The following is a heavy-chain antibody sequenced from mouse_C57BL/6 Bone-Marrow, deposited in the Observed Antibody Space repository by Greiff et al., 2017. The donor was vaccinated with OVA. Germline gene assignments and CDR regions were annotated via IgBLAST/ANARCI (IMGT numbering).Heavy chain of an antibody. D-gene: IGHD6-1*01. J-gene: IGHJ1*03. CDR2: IHPNSGST. CDR1: GYTFTSYW. CDR3: ARRLYYWYFDV. Sequence: VQLQQSGAELVKPGASVKLSCKASGYTFTSYWMHWVKQRPGQGLEWIGMIHPNSGSTNYNEKFKSKATLTVDKSSSTAYMQLSSLTSEDSAVYYCARRLYYWYFDVWGTGTTVTVSS. V-gene: IGHV1-64*01.